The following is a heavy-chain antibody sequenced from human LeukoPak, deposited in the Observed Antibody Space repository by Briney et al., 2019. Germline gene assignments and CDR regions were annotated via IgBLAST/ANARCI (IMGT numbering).Heavy chain of an antibody. J-gene: IGHJ4*02. Sequence: ASVKVSCKASGYTFTSYDINWVRQAPGQGLEWMGWMNPNSGNTGYAQKFQGRVTITRNTSISTAYMELSSLRSEDTAVYYCARVRTMVRGAWGYWGQGTLVTVSS. CDR3: ARVRTMVRGAWGY. V-gene: IGHV1-8*03. D-gene: IGHD3-10*01. CDR2: MNPNSGNT. CDR1: GYTFTSYD.